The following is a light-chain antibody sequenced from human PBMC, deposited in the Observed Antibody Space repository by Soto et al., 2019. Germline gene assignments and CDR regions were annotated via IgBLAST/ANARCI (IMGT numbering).Light chain of an antibody. CDR3: AAWDDSLNGPV. CDR1: SSNIGRNT. Sequence: QSVLTQPPSASGTPGQRVTISCSGSSSNIGRNTVNWYQQLPGTAPKLLIYGNNQRPSGVPDRFSGSKSGTSASLAISGLQSEDEADYYCAAWDDSLNGPVFGGGTKVTVL. V-gene: IGLV1-44*01. J-gene: IGLJ3*02. CDR2: GNN.